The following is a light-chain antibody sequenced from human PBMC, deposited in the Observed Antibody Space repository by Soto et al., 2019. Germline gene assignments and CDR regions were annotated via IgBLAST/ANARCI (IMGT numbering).Light chain of an antibody. CDR1: NSDVGGYNS. V-gene: IGLV2-11*01. J-gene: IGLJ3*02. CDR3: CSYACNSLWV. Sequence: QSALTQPRSVSGSPGQSVTISCTGTNSDVGGYNSVSWYQQHPGKAPKLVIYDVSKRPSGVPDRFSGSKSGNTASLTISGLQAEDEADYYGCSYACNSLWVFGGGTKVTVL. CDR2: DVS.